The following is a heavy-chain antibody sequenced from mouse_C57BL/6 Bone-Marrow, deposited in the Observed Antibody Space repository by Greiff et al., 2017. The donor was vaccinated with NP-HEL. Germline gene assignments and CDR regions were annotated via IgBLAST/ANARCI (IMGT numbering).Heavy chain of an antibody. D-gene: IGHD2-3*01. CDR1: GFNIKDDY. CDR3: TTGRWYGYYPYYAMDY. Sequence: EVQLQQSGAELVRPGASVKLSCTASGFNIKDDYMHWVKQRPEQGLEWIGWIDPENGDTEYASKFQGKATITADTSSNTAYLQLSSLTSEDTAVYYCTTGRWYGYYPYYAMDYWGQGTSVTVSS. J-gene: IGHJ4*01. CDR2: IDPENGDT. V-gene: IGHV14-4*01.